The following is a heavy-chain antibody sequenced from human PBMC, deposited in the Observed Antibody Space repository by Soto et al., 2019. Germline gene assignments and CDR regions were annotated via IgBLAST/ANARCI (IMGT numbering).Heavy chain of an antibody. Sequence: GESLKISCKGSGYSFTSYWISWVRQMPGKGLEWMGIIYPGDSDTRYSPSFQGQVTISADKSISTAYLQWSSLKASDTAMYYCARGFGKTYYYYYGMDVWGQGTTVTVSS. V-gene: IGHV5-51*01. J-gene: IGHJ6*02. CDR1: GYSFTSYW. CDR3: ARGFGKTYYYYYGMDV. CDR2: IYPGDSDT. D-gene: IGHD3-10*01.